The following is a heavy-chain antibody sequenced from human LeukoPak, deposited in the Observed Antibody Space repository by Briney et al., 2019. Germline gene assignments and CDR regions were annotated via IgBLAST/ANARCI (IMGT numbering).Heavy chain of an antibody. CDR3: ARDGSQQLDFDY. J-gene: IGHJ4*02. V-gene: IGHV3-21*01. CDR1: GFTFSSYS. CDR2: ISSSSYI. Sequence: GGSLRLSCAASGFTFSSYSMNWVRQAPGKGLEWVSSISSSSYIYYADSVKGRFTISRDNAKNSLYLQMNSLRAEDTAVYYCARDGSQQLDFDYWGQGTLVTVSS. D-gene: IGHD6-13*01.